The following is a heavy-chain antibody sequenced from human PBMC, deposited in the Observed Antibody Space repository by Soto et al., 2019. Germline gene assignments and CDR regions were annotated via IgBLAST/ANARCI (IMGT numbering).Heavy chain of an antibody. CDR2: ISSSSSYI. CDR1: GFTFSSYS. V-gene: IGHV3-21*01. CDR3: AREDTTVTTFDY. Sequence: EVQRVESGGGLVKPGGSLRLSCAASGFTFSSYSMNWVRQAPGKGLEWVSSISSSSSYIYYADSVKGRFTISRDNAKNSLYLQMNSLRAEDTAVYYCAREDTTVTTFDYWGQGTLVTVSS. D-gene: IGHD4-17*01. J-gene: IGHJ4*02.